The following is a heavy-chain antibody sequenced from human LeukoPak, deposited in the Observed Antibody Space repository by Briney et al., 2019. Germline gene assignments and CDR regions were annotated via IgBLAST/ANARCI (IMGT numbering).Heavy chain of an antibody. D-gene: IGHD1-26*01. CDR2: INTNTGDP. V-gene: IGHV7-4-1*02. Sequence: ASVKVSCKASGYTFTSYAMNWVRQAPGQGLEWMGWINTNTGDPTYAQGFTGRFVFSLDTSVSTAYLQISSLKAEDTAVYYCARGYYLPKTAEVETTALFDYWGQGTLVTVSS. CDR1: GYTFTSYA. CDR3: ARGYYLPKTAEVETTALFDY. J-gene: IGHJ4*02.